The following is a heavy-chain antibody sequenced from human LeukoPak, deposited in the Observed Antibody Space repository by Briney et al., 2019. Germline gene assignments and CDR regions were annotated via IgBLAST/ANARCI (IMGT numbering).Heavy chain of an antibody. J-gene: IGHJ5*02. CDR3: ARDIGGRGWFDP. CDR1: GFTFSTYS. CDR2: ISSSSSTI. V-gene: IGHV3-48*01. D-gene: IGHD2-15*01. Sequence: GGSLRLSCAASGFTFSTYSMNWVRQAPGKGLEWASYISSSSSTIYYADSVKGRFTISRDNAKNSLYLQMNSLKAEDTAVYYCARDIGGRGWFDPWGQGTLVTVSS.